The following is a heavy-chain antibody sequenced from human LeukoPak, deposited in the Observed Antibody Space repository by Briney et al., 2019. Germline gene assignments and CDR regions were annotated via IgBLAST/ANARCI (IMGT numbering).Heavy chain of an antibody. CDR1: GFTFSDYT. V-gene: IGHV3-48*01. D-gene: IGHD3-16*01. CDR2: ISPSRGSI. CDR3: ARDRGWAFDY. J-gene: IGHJ4*02. Sequence: GGSLRLSCAASGFTFSDYTLNWVRQVPGKGLEWLSYISPSRGSIAYADSVKGRFTISSDSAKNSVYLQINNLRAEDTAVYYCARDRGWAFDYWGQGILVTVSS.